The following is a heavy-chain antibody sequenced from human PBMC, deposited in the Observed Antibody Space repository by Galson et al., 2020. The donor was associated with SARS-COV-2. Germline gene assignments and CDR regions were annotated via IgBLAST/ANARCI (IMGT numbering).Heavy chain of an antibody. CDR3: ARDSYDSSGYPRGYFDK. Sequence: GESLKISCAASGFTFSSYAMHWVRQAPGKGLEWVAVISYDGSNKYYADSVKGRFTISRDNSKNTLYLQMNSLRAEDTAVYYCARDSYDSSGYPRGYFDKWGQETLVTVSS. V-gene: IGHV3-30-3*01. CDR1: GFTFSSYA. CDR2: ISYDGSNK. J-gene: IGHJ4*02. D-gene: IGHD3-22*01.